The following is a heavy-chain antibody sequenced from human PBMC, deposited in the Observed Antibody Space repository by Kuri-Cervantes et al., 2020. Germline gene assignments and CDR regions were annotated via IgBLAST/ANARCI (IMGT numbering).Heavy chain of an antibody. J-gene: IGHJ6*03. Sequence: GESLKISCAASEFTFSSYDMHWVRQATGKGLEWVSAIGTAGDTYYPGSVKGRFTISRENAKNSLYLQMNSLRAGDTAVYYCARVNTAGTSGYYYMDVWGKGTTVTV. V-gene: IGHV3-13*01. D-gene: IGHD6-13*01. CDR1: EFTFSSYD. CDR2: IGTAGDT. CDR3: ARVNTAGTSGYYYMDV.